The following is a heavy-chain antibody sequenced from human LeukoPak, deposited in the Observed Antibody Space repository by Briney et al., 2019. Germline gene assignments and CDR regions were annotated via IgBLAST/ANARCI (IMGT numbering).Heavy chain of an antibody. CDR3: AREDTGGLDY. V-gene: IGHV4-34*01. D-gene: IGHD2-8*02. Sequence: SETLSLTCAVYGGSFRGYHWSWIRQPPGEGLEWIGSIYYSGSTYYNPSLKSRVTISVDTSKNQFSLKLISVTAADTAVYYCAREDTGGLDYWGQGILVTVSP. CDR2: IYYSGST. J-gene: IGHJ4*02. CDR1: GGSFRGYH.